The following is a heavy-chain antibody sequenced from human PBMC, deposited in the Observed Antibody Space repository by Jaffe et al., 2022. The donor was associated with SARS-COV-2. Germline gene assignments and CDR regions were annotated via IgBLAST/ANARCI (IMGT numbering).Heavy chain of an antibody. V-gene: IGHV3-23*01. CDR3: AKDYYYDSNGYYSGAYNY. CDR1: GFVFGGYA. Sequence: EVRLLESGGGLVQPGGFLRLSCEASGFVFGGYAMSWVRQAPGKGLEWVSAISGTYGTTYYADSVKGRFTISRDNSKNALWLQMNGLRAEDTAVYYCAKDYYYDSNGYYSGAYNYWGQGTLVTVSS. CDR2: ISGTYGTT. J-gene: IGHJ4*02. D-gene: IGHD3-22*01.